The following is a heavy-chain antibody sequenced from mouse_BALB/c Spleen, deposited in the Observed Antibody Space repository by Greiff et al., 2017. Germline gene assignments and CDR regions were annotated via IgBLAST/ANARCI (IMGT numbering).Heavy chain of an antibody. CDR1: GFSLTSYG. D-gene: IGHD2-10*02. Sequence: VMLVESGPGLVAPSQSLSITCTVSGFSLTSYGVHWVRQPPGKGLEWLGVIWAGGSTNYNSALMSRLSISKDNSKSQVFLKMNSLQTDDTAMYYCASGGYGAYWGQGTLVTVSA. J-gene: IGHJ3*01. V-gene: IGHV2-9*02. CDR3: ASGGYGAY. CDR2: IWAGGST.